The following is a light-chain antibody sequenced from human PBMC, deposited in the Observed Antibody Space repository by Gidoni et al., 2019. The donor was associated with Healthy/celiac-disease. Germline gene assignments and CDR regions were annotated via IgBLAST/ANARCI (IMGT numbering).Light chain of an antibody. CDR3: QQYGSSPPLYT. CDR1: QSVSSSY. V-gene: IGKV3-20*01. Sequence: EIVLTQSPGTLSLSPGERATLSCRASQSVSSSYLAWYQQKPGQAPRRLIYGASSRATGIPDRFSGSGSGTDFTLTISRLAPEDFAVYYCQQYGSSPPLYTFGQGTKLEIK. CDR2: GAS. J-gene: IGKJ2*01.